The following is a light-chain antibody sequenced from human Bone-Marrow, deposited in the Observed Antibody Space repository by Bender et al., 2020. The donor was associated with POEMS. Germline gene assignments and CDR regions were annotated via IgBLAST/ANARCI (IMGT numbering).Light chain of an antibody. V-gene: IGLV2-11*01. CDR3: CSYAGSTTV. CDR1: SSDVGAYNY. Sequence: QSALTQPRSVSGSPGQSVTISCTGTSSDVGAYNYVSWYQQHPGKAPKLMIYDVTKRPSGVPDRFSGSKSGNTASLTISGLQAEDEADYYCCSYAGSTTVFGGGTELTVL. J-gene: IGLJ2*01. CDR2: DVT.